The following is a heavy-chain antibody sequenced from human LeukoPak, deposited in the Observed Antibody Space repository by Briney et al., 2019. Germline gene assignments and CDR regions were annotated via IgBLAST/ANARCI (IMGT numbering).Heavy chain of an antibody. CDR3: ARAYYDILTGYFNWFDP. J-gene: IGHJ5*02. Sequence: ASVKVSCKASGYTFTSYDISWVRQAPGQGLEWMRWISAYNGNTNYAQKLQGRVTMTTDTSTSTAYMELRSLRSDDTAVYYCARAYYDILTGYFNWFDPWGQGTLVTVSS. V-gene: IGHV1-18*04. CDR1: GYTFTSYD. CDR2: ISAYNGNT. D-gene: IGHD3-9*01.